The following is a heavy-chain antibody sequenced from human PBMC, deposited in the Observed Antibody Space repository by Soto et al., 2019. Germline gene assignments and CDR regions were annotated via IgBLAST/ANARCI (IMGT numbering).Heavy chain of an antibody. D-gene: IGHD2-15*01. V-gene: IGHV3-30-3*01. J-gene: IGHJ4*02. CDR3: ARDWGYCSGGSCSDLFDY. CDR2: ISYDGSNK. CDR1: GFTFSSYA. Sequence: LRLSCAASGFTFSSYAMHWVRQAPGKGLEWVAVISYDGSNKYYADSVKGRFTISRDNSKNTLYLQMNSLRAEDTAVYYCARDWGYCSGGSCSDLFDYWGQGTLVTVSS.